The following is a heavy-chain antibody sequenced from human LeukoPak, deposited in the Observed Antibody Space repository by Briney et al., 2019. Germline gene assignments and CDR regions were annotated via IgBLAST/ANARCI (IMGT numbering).Heavy chain of an antibody. CDR1: GYTFTNYE. CDR3: ARSSPHDSSGYLFDY. V-gene: IGHV1-8*03. J-gene: IGHJ4*01. Sequence: ASVKVSFPGSGYTFTNYEINWVRQATGQGLEWMGWMNPNSGHTGFAQKFQDRVTITRNTSISTAYMELSSLRSEDTAVYYCARSSPHDSSGYLFDYWGQGTLVTVSS. D-gene: IGHD3-22*01. CDR2: MNPNSGHT.